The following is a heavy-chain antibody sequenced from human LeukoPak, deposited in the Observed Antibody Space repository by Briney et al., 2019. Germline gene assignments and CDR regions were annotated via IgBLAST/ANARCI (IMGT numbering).Heavy chain of an antibody. CDR2: INWNGGST. CDR3: AREPYGSGSYGVDY. CDR1: GFTFDDYG. Sequence: PGGSLRLSCAASGFTFDDYGMSWVRQAPGKGLEWVSGINWNGGSTGYADSVKGRFTISRDNAKNSLCLQMNSLRAEDTALYYCAREPYGSGSYGVDYWGQGTLVTVSS. J-gene: IGHJ4*02. V-gene: IGHV3-20*04. D-gene: IGHD3-10*01.